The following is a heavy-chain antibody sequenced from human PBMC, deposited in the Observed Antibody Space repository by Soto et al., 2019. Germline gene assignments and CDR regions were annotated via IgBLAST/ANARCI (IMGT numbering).Heavy chain of an antibody. CDR2: ISGSGGST. V-gene: IGHV3-23*01. CDR3: AKERLTTMVRGNWFDP. D-gene: IGHD3-10*01. Sequence: XESLRLSCAASGFTFSSYAMSWVRQAPGKGLEWVSAISGSGGSTYYADSVKGRFTISRDNSKNTLYLQMNSLRAEDTAVYYCAKERLTTMVRGNWFDPWGQGTLVTVSS. J-gene: IGHJ5*02. CDR1: GFTFSSYA.